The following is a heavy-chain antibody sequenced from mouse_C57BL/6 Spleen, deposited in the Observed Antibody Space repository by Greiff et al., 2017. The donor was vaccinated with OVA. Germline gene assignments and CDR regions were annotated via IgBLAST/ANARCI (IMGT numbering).Heavy chain of an antibody. J-gene: IGHJ2*01. CDR1: GYTFTDYN. Sequence: VQLKESGPELVKPGASVKMSCKASGYTFTDYNMHWVKQSHGKSLEWIGYINPNNGGTSYNQKFKGKATLTVNKSSSTAYMELRSLTSEDSAVYYCAKYDGDYRFFDDWGQGTTLTVSS. V-gene: IGHV1-22*01. D-gene: IGHD2-3*01. CDR2: INPNNGGT. CDR3: AKYDGDYRFFDD.